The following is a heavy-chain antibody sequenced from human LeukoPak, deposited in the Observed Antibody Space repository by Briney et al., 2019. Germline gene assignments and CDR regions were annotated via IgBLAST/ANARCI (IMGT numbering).Heavy chain of an antibody. J-gene: IGHJ4*02. Sequence: GGSLRLSCAASGFTFSSYAMSWVRQAPGKGLEWVSAISGSGGSTYYADSLKGRFTISRDNARNPLYLQMNSLRAEDTAVYYCARGTMFPYYFDYWGQGTLVTVSS. CDR1: GFTFSSYA. D-gene: IGHD3-10*02. V-gene: IGHV3-23*01. CDR2: ISGSGGST. CDR3: ARGTMFPYYFDY.